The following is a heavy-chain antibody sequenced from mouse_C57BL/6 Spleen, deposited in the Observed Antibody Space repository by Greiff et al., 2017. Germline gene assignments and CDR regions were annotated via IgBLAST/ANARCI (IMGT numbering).Heavy chain of an antibody. V-gene: IGHV1-42*01. J-gene: IGHJ4*01. D-gene: IGHD1-1*01. Sequence: EVKLVESGPELVKPGASVKISCKASGYSFTGYYMNWVKQSPEKSLEWIGEINPSTGGTTYNQKFKAKATLTVDKSSSTAYMQLKSLTSEDSAVYYCARGATTVMDYWGQGTSVTVSS. CDR3: ARGATTVMDY. CDR1: GYSFTGYY. CDR2: INPSTGGT.